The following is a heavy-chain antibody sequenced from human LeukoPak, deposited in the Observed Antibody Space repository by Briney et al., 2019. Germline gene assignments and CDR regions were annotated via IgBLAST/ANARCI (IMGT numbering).Heavy chain of an antibody. Sequence: GGSLRLSCVVSGFTFSSYDMSWVRQAPGKGLEWVSGISGSGGSTYHADSVKGRFTISRDNSKNTLYLQMNSLRAEDTAVYYCAKGPYYYYDSSGYSVHWGQGTLVTVSS. J-gene: IGHJ4*02. V-gene: IGHV3-23*01. CDR1: GFTFSSYD. CDR3: AKGPYYYYDSSGYSVH. D-gene: IGHD3-22*01. CDR2: ISGSGGST.